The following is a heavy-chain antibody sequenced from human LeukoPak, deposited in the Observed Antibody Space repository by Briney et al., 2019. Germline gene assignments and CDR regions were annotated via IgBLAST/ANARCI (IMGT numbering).Heavy chain of an antibody. V-gene: IGHV1-2*02. Sequence: ASVKVSCKASGYTFTDYYMHWVRQAPGQGLEWMGWINPNSGGTNYAQKFQGRVTMTRDTSISTAYMELGRLRSDDTAVYYCARELPRWYFDYWGQGTLVTVSS. CDR2: INPNSGGT. D-gene: IGHD2-15*01. CDR1: GYTFTDYY. CDR3: ARELPRWYFDY. J-gene: IGHJ4*02.